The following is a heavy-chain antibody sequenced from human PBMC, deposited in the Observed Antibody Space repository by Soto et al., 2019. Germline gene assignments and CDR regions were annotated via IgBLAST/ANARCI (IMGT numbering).Heavy chain of an antibody. CDR2: IIPIFGTA. D-gene: IGHD2-15*01. V-gene: IGHV1-69*06. CDR3: ASGGSCYSAYYYYGMDV. Sequence: ASVKVSCKASGGTFSSYAISWVRQAPGQGLEWMGGIIPIFGTANYAQKFQGRVTITADKSTSTAYMELSSLRSEDTAVYYCASGGSCYSAYYYYGMDVWGQGTTVTVSS. CDR1: GGTFSSYA. J-gene: IGHJ6*02.